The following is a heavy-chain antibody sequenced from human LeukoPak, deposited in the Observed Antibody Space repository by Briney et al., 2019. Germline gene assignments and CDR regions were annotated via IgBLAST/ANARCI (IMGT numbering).Heavy chain of an antibody. CDR2: IYYSGNP. CDR3: ARQTGSGLFILP. D-gene: IGHD3/OR15-3a*01. CDR1: GVSLISSNSY. Sequence: SETLPLTCTVSGVSLISSNSYWGWLRQPPGKGLEGLGSIYYSGNPYYNASLKSQVSISIDTSKNQFSLKLTSVTAADTAVYYCARQTGSGLFILPGGQGTLVTVSS. J-gene: IGHJ4*02. V-gene: IGHV4-39*01.